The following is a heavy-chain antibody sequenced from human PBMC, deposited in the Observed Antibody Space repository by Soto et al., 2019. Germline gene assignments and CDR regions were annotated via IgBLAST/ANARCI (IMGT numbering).Heavy chain of an antibody. V-gene: IGHV3-73*02. J-gene: IGHJ6*02. CDR2: IRSKANSYAT. Sequence: EVQLVESGGGLVQPGGSLTLSCAGSGFALSGSTIHWVGQASGKGLEGVGRIRSKANSYATAYAKSVKGRFIISRDDSKSTAYLQMDSLKIEDTAVYYCFRENYFSYHGMDVWGQGTTVTVSS. CDR1: GFALSGST. CDR3: FRENYFSYHGMDV.